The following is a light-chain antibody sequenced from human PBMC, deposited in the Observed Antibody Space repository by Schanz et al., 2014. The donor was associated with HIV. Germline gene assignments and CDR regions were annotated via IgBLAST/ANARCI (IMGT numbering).Light chain of an antibody. V-gene: IGKV3-20*01. Sequence: EIVLTQSPATLSLSPGERATLSCRASQSVRSSYLAWYQQRPGQAPRLLIYGASNRATGVPDRFSGSGSGTDFTLTISRLEPEDSAVYYCQQYGSSPTFGQGTRVEIK. J-gene: IGKJ1*01. CDR1: QSVRSSY. CDR2: GAS. CDR3: QQYGSSPT.